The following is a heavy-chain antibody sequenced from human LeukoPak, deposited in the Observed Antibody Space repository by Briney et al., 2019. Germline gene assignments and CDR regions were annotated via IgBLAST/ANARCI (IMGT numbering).Heavy chain of an antibody. CDR3: VRHEMATMD. J-gene: IGHJ4*02. CDR1: GGSISSGSYY. D-gene: IGHD5-24*01. CDR2: INYRGST. V-gene: IGHV4-39*01. Sequence: SETLSLTCTVSGGSISSGSYYWSWIRQPPGKGLEWIGEINYRGSTNYNPSLKSRVTISVDTSKNQFSLKLTSVTAADTAVYYCVRHEMATMDWGQGTLVTVSS.